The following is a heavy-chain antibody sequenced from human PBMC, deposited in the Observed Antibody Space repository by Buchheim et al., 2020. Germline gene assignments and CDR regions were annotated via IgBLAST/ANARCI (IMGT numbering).Heavy chain of an antibody. CDR2: TGNKANYYST. D-gene: IGHD3-22*01. Sequence: EVQLVESGGGLVQPGGSLRLSCAASGFNFSDHYMDWVRQVPGKGLEWVGRTGNKANYYSTQYAASVKGRFPIPRDDSMNSVFLQMNSLKSEDTGVYYCARGYYDSSGAQGMEYWGQGAL. CDR1: GFNFSDHY. J-gene: IGHJ4*02. CDR3: ARGYYDSSGAQGMEY. V-gene: IGHV3-72*01.